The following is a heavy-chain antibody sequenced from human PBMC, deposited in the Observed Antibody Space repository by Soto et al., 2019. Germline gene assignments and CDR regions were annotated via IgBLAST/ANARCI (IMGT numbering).Heavy chain of an antibody. J-gene: IGHJ4*02. V-gene: IGHV4-34*01. CDR3: ARGHSTSGYDS. CDR1: GSSFSGYY. Sequence: ETLSLTCSVYGSSFSGYYWSWIRQSPGKGLEWIGEIHHSGSTHYNPSLKSRLTFSIDESQSQFYMMLTSVTAADTALYFCARGHSTSGYDSWGQGSLVTVSS. D-gene: IGHD6-6*01. CDR2: IHHSGST.